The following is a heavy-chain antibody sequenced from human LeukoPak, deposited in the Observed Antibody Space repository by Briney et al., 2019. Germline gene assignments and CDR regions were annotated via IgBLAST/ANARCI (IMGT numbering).Heavy chain of an antibody. V-gene: IGHV3-23*01. CDR3: AKDRDYGPAAIHFDY. D-gene: IGHD2-2*01. CDR1: GFTFSSYA. CDR2: ISGSGGST. Sequence: GGSLRLSCAASGFTFSSYAMSWVRQAPGKGLEWVSAISGSGGSTYYADSVKGRFTISRDNSKNTLYLQMNSLRAEDTAVYYCAKDRDYGPAAIHFDYWGQGTLVTVSS. J-gene: IGHJ4*02.